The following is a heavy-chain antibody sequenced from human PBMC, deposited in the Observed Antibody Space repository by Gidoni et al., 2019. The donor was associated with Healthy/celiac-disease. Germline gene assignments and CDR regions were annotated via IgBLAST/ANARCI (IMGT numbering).Heavy chain of an antibody. CDR1: GFTFDAYA. CDR3: AKDSGDYGDYGYFDY. Sequence: EVQLVESGGGLVQPGRSLRLSCAASGFTFDAYAMHWVRQAPGKGLEWVSGISWNSGSIGYADSVKGRFTISRDNAKNSLYLQMNSLRAEDTALYYCAKDSGDYGDYGYFDYWGQGTLVTVSS. CDR2: ISWNSGSI. V-gene: IGHV3-9*01. J-gene: IGHJ4*02. D-gene: IGHD4-17*01.